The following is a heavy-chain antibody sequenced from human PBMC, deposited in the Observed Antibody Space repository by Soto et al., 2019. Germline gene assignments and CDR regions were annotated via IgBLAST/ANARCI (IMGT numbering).Heavy chain of an antibody. CDR3: AKGTRLGGRELLPPYYYYGMDV. CDR2: ISYDGSNK. V-gene: IGHV3-30*18. CDR1: GFDFKKYG. D-gene: IGHD1-26*01. Sequence: PGGSLRLSCKGSGFDFKKYGLRWVRQAPGKGLEWVAVISYDGSNKYYADSVKGRFTISRDNSKNTLYLQMNSLRAEDTAVYYCAKGTRLGGRELLPPYYYYGMDVWGQGTTVTVSS. J-gene: IGHJ6*02.